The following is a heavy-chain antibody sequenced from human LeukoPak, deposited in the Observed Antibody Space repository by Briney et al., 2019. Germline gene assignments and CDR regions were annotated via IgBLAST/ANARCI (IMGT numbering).Heavy chain of an antibody. Sequence: PGGSLRLSCAASGFTFSDYYMSWIRQAPGKGLEWVSYISGSSSFTKYADSVKGRFTISRDNAKNSLYLQMNSLRAEDTAVYYCARDLAYYDSSGYLNPRQERKSNSRGGYYYYYGMDVWGQGTTVTVSS. J-gene: IGHJ6*02. D-gene: IGHD3-22*01. V-gene: IGHV3-11*06. CDR2: ISGSSSFT. CDR3: ARDLAYYDSSGYLNPRQERKSNSRGGYYYYYGMDV. CDR1: GFTFSDYY.